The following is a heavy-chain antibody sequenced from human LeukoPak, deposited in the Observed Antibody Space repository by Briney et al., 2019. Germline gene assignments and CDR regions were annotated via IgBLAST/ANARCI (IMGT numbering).Heavy chain of an antibody. CDR2: IYYSGST. Sequence: SETLSLTCTVSGGSISSYYWSWIRQPPGKGLEWIGYIYYSGSTNYNPSLKSRVTISVDTSKNQFSLKLSSVTAADTAVYYCAGNTIVGVTSPTETWFDPWGQGTLVTVSS. D-gene: IGHD1-26*01. V-gene: IGHV4-59*01. CDR3: AGNTIVGVTSPTETWFDP. CDR1: GGSISSYY. J-gene: IGHJ5*02.